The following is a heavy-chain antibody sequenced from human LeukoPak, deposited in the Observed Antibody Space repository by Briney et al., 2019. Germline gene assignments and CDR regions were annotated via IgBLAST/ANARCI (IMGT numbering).Heavy chain of an antibody. CDR1: GYSFTTYW. D-gene: IGHD3-22*01. Sequence: GESLKISCKGSGYSFTTYWIAWVRQMPGKGLEWMGIIYPGDSDTTYSPSFQGQVTISADKSTSTAYLQWSSLKASDTAMYYCARRFSDSSGSYSYFDYWGQGTLVTVSS. CDR2: IYPGDSDT. V-gene: IGHV5-51*01. CDR3: ARRFSDSSGSYSYFDY. J-gene: IGHJ4*02.